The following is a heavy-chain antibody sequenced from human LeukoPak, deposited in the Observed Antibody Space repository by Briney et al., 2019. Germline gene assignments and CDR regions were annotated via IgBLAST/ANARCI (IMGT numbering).Heavy chain of an antibody. J-gene: IGHJ4*02. V-gene: IGHV3-23*01. CDR1: GFTFSNYA. Sequence: GGSLRLSCAASGFTFSNYAMSWVRQAPGKGLEWISGMSESGGTMWYADSVKGRFTISRDNSKNTLYLQMNSLRTEDTALYYCAKDYVSGGYCSSASCWPFECWGQGTLVTVSS. D-gene: IGHD2-2*01. CDR2: MSESGGTM. CDR3: AKDYVSGGYCSSASCWPFEC.